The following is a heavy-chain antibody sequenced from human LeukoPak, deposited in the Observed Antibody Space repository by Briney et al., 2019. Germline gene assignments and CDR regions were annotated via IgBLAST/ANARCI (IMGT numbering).Heavy chain of an antibody. J-gene: IGHJ3*02. CDR3: ARSLDRYGGNSDDAFDI. Sequence: GGSLRLSCAASGFSFSRYAIHWVRQAPGKGLGWVALISYDGSNKNYADSVKGRFTISRDNSKNTLYLQMNSLRAEDTAVYYCARSLDRYGGNSDDAFDIWGQGTMVTVSS. CDR2: ISYDGSNK. CDR1: GFSFSRYA. D-gene: IGHD4-23*01. V-gene: IGHV3-30*14.